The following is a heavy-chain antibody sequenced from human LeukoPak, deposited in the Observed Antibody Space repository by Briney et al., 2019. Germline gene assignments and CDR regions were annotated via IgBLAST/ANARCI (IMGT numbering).Heavy chain of an antibody. J-gene: IGHJ1*01. V-gene: IGHV1-18*01. CDR2: ISAYNGNT. CDR3: ARDRLSSGWSEYFQH. Sequence: GASVKVSCKASGYTFTSYGISWVRQAPGQGLEWTGWISAYNGNTNYAQKLQGRVTMTTDTSTSSAYMELRSLRSDDTAVYYCARDRLSSGWSEYFQHWGQGTLVTVSS. CDR1: GYTFTSYG. D-gene: IGHD6-19*01.